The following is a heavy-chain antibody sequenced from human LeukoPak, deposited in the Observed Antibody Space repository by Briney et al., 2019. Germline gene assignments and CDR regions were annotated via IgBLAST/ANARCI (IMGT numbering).Heavy chain of an antibody. J-gene: IGHJ4*02. CDR1: GFTFSSYA. CDR2: ICSSGGSS. CDR3: AKLLAGSIAVAGKRGYFDY. V-gene: IGHV3-23*01. D-gene: IGHD6-19*01. Sequence: PGGSLRLSCAASGFTFSSYAIRWVRQAPGKGLDTVSAICSSGGSSYYADSVRGRFDISRDNSKNTLYLQMNSLRAEDTAVYNCAKLLAGSIAVAGKRGYFDYWGQGTLVTVSS.